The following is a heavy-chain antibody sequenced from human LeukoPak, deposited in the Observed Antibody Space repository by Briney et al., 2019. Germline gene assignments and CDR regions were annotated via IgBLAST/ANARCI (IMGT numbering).Heavy chain of an antibody. CDR2: ISGDGGST. D-gene: IGHD6-13*01. CDR3: AKDPTDSAAAPGLGIDY. CDR1: GFTFDDYA. V-gene: IGHV3-43*02. Sequence: GGSLRLSCAASGFTFDDYAMHWVRQAPGKGLEWVSLISGDGGSTYYADSVKGRFTISRDNSKNSLYLQMNSLRTEDTALYYRAKDPTDSAAAPGLGIDYWGQGTLVTVSS. J-gene: IGHJ4*02.